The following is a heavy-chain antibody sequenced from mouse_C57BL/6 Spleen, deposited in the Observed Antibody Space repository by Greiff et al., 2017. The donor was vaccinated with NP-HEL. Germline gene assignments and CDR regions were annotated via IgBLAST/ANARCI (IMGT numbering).Heavy chain of an antibody. Sequence: QVHVKQPGAELVKPGASVKVSCKASGYTFTSYWMHWVKQRPGQGLEWIGRIHPSDSDTNYNQKFKGKATLTVDKSSSTAYMQLSSLTSEDSAVYYCAMSSSYYFDYWGQGTTLTVSS. V-gene: IGHV1-74*01. CDR1: GYTFTSYW. CDR3: AMSSSYYFDY. CDR2: IHPSDSDT. J-gene: IGHJ2*01. D-gene: IGHD3-1*01.